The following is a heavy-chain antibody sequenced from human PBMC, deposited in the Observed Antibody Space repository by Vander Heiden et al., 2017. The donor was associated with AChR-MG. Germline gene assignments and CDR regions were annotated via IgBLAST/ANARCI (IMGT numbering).Heavy chain of an antibody. CDR2: ISGSGGST. Sequence: EVQLLESGGGLVQPGGSLRLSCAPSGFTFSSDAMSWVRQAPGKGLEWVSAISGSGGSTYYADSVKGRFTISRDNSKNTLYLQMNSLRAEDTAVYYCAKQIGRRPYFDYWGQGTLVTVSS. V-gene: IGHV3-23*01. J-gene: IGHJ4*02. CDR3: AKQIGRRPYFDY. CDR1: GFTFSSDA.